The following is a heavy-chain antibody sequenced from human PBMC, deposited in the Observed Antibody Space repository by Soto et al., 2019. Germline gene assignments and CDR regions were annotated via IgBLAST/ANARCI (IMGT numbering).Heavy chain of an antibody. V-gene: IGHV1-18*01. J-gene: IGHJ6*02. Sequence: QVQLVQSGAEVKKPGASVKVSCKASGYTFTSYGISWVRQAPGQGLEWMGWISAYNGNTNYAQKLQGRVTMTTGTSTSKAYMELRSLRSDDTAVYYCARDDIVVVPAALYYYYGMDVWGQGTTVTVSS. D-gene: IGHD2-2*01. CDR2: ISAYNGNT. CDR3: ARDDIVVVPAALYYYYGMDV. CDR1: GYTFTSYG.